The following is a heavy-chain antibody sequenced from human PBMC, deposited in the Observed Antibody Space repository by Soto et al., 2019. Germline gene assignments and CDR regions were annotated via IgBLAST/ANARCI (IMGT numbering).Heavy chain of an antibody. CDR3: AKNQGVELVPLATVDWFDP. Sequence: GGSLRLSCAASGFIFENFGMSWVRQAPGKGLEWISSRSGSGFKKYYADSVKGRLTISRDNSKSTVYLELNNLSAEDTAVYHCAKNQGVELVPLATVDWFDPWGQGSVVTAPQ. CDR2: RSGSGFKK. V-gene: IGHV3-23*01. J-gene: IGHJ5*02. D-gene: IGHD1-26*01. CDR1: GFIFENFG.